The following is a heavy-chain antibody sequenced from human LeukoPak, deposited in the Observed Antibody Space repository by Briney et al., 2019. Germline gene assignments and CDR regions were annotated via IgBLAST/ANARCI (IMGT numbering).Heavy chain of an antibody. J-gene: IGHJ5*02. CDR3: ARDRSTPSYYGFDP. CDR2: ISSSSSYI. Sequence: SGGSLRLSCAASGFTFSSYSMTWVRQAPGKGLEWVSSISSSSSYIYYADSVKGRFTISRDNAKNSLYLQMNSLRAEDTAVYYCARDRSTPSYYGFDPWGQGTLVTVSS. V-gene: IGHV3-21*01. CDR1: GFTFSSYS. D-gene: IGHD3-22*01.